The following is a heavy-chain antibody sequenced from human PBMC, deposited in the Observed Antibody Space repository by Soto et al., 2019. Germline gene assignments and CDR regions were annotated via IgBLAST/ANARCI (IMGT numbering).Heavy chain of an antibody. CDR3: AREPQEGIAAGSYYFDY. D-gene: IGHD6-13*01. J-gene: IGHJ4*02. CDR2: IIPIFGTA. V-gene: IGHV1-69*13. CDR1: VGTFSSYD. Sequence: SVKVSCKASVGTFSSYDITCVRPAPGQGLEWMGGIIPIFGTANYAQKFQGRVTITADESTSTAYMELSSLRSEDTAVYYCAREPQEGIAAGSYYFDYWGQGTRVNVSA.